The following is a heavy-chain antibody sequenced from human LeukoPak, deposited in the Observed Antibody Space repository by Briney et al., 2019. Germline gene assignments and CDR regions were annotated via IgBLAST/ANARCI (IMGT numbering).Heavy chain of an antibody. CDR3: ARAYYGSGPYAFDI. CDR2: IYTSGST. Sequence: SETLSLTCTVSGGSLSSYYWSWIRQPAGKGLEWIGRIYTSGSTNYNPSLKSRVTMSVDTSKNQFSLKLSSVTAADTAVYYCARAYYGSGPYAFDIWGQGTMVTVSS. V-gene: IGHV4-4*07. CDR1: GGSLSSYY. J-gene: IGHJ3*02. D-gene: IGHD3-10*01.